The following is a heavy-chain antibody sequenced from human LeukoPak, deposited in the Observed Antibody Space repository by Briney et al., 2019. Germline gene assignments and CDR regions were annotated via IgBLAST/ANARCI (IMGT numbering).Heavy chain of an antibody. Sequence: PGGSLRLSCAASGFTFSSYSMNWVRQAPGKGLEWVSSISSSSSYIYYADSVKGRFTISRDNAKNSLYLQMNSLRAGDTAVYYCAKEDDRSGYYSVDYWGQGTLVTVSS. D-gene: IGHD3-22*01. CDR1: GFTFSSYS. V-gene: IGHV3-21*04. CDR2: ISSSSSYI. J-gene: IGHJ4*02. CDR3: AKEDDRSGYYSVDY.